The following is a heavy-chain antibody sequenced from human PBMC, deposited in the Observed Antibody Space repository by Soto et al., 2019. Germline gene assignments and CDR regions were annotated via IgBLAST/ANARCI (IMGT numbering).Heavy chain of an antibody. CDR2: IYSGGST. CDR3: AREYRVAFYGMDV. D-gene: IGHD3-3*01. J-gene: IGHJ6*02. CDR1: GFTVSSNY. V-gene: IGHV3-53*01. Sequence: EVQLVESGGGLIQPGGSLRLSCAASGFTVSSNYMSWVRQAPGKGLEWVSVIYSGGSTYYADSVKGRFTISRDNSKNTLYLQMNSLRAEDTAVYYCAREYRVAFYGMDVWGQGTXVXXSS.